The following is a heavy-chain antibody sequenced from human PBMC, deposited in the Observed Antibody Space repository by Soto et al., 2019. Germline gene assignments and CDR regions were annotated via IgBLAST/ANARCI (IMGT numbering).Heavy chain of an antibody. CDR2: ISAYNGNT. D-gene: IGHD6-6*01. J-gene: IGHJ4*02. CDR3: ARQNPEYSSSSGDFDY. CDR1: GYTFTSYG. Sequence: GASVKVSCKASGYTFTSYGISWVRQAPGQGLEWMGWISAYNGNTNYAQKLQGRVTMTTDTSTSTAYMELRSLRSDDTAVYYCARQNPEYSSSSGDFDYWGQGTLVTVSS. V-gene: IGHV1-18*01.